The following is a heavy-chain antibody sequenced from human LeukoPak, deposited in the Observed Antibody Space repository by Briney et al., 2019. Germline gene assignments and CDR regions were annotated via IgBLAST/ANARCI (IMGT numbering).Heavy chain of an antibody. CDR1: GYTFTDYY. D-gene: IGHD3-22*01. V-gene: IGHV1-2*02. Sequence: GALVKVSCKASGYTFTDYYMHWVRQAPGQGLEWMGSIDPDSGGTKYAQNFQGRVLMTRDTSITTAYMELSIPRSDDTAVYYCARKYYDTGGRKYAFNMWGQGTMVTVSS. CDR3: ARKYYDTGGRKYAFNM. J-gene: IGHJ3*02. CDR2: IDPDSGGT.